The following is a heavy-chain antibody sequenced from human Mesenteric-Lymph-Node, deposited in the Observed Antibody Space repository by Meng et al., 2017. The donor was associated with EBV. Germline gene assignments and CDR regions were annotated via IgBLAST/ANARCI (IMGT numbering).Heavy chain of an antibody. V-gene: IGHV1-18*01. CDR3: ARDGSGDGYTFDY. Sequence: HVQLVQSGAEVKKPGASVKVSCKASGYNFYTYGLSWVRQAPGQGLEWMGGISPYNGNTYSAQKFQGRVSMTTDTSTDTAYIELRSLRSDDTAVYSCARDGSGDGYTFDYWGQGTLVTVSS. D-gene: IGHD5-24*01. CDR1: GYNFYTYG. CDR2: ISPYNGNT. J-gene: IGHJ4*02.